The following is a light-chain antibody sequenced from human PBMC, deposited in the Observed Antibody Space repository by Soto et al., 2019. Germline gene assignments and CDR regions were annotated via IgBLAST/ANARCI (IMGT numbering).Light chain of an antibody. CDR3: QQSYSTPYT. Sequence: DIPMTQSPSSLSASVGDRVTITCRASQSISSYLNWYQQKPGKAPKLLIYAASRLQSRVQSRFSGSGSGTDFTLTISSLQPEDFATYYCQQSYSTPYTFGQGTKLEIK. V-gene: IGKV1-39*01. J-gene: IGKJ2*01. CDR1: QSISSY. CDR2: AAS.